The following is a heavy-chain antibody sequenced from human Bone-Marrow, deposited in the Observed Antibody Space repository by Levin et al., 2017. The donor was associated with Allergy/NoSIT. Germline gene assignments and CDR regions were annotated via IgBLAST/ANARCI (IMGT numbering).Heavy chain of an antibody. CDR2: ISVHNGET. J-gene: IGHJ5*02. Sequence: GESLKISCTASGYSFNSYGINWVRQAPGQGLEWMGWISVHNGETKYTQTLQGRITMTTDTSTGTAYMELRSLRSDDTAVYYCARDAKAYCTSSGCYRGTWFDPWGQGTLVTVSS. V-gene: IGHV1-18*01. D-gene: IGHD2-2*02. CDR1: GYSFNSYG. CDR3: ARDAKAYCTSSGCYRGTWFDP.